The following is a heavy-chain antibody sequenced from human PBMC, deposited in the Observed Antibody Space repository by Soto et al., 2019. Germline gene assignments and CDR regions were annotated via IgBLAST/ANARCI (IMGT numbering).Heavy chain of an antibody. J-gene: IGHJ4*02. CDR1: GYTFTWYT. D-gene: IGHD5-12*01. CDR3: ARGPSSGCFDS. V-gene: IGHV1-3*01. CDR2: INPANGAT. Sequence: QVQLVQSGAEVTKPGASVKVSCKASGYTFTWYTMHWMRQAPGQRLEWMGWINPANGATMYSQKFLGRVSITRDTSASTAYMELSSLRSEDTAVYYCARGPSSGCFDSWGQGTLVTVSS.